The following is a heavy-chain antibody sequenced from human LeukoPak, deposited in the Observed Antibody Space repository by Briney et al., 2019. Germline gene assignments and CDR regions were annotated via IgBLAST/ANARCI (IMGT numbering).Heavy chain of an antibody. CDR3: ARGGTIVVVPDYNNWFDP. CDR1: GYTFTSYY. D-gene: IGHD2-2*01. Sequence: ASVKVPCKASGYTFTSYYMHWVRQAPGQGLEWMGIINPSGGSTSYAQKFQGRVTMTRNTSISTAYMELSSLRSEDTAVYYCARGGTIVVVPDYNNWFDPWGQGTLVTVSS. V-gene: IGHV1-46*01. CDR2: INPSGGST. J-gene: IGHJ5*02.